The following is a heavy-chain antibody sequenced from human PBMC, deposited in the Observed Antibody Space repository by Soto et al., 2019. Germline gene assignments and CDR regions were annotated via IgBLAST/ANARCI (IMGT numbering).Heavy chain of an antibody. CDR1: GGPISSYY. CDR2: IYYSGST. CDR3: ARALLYYYDSSGPVDY. D-gene: IGHD3-22*01. Sequence: SETLSLTCTVSGGPISSYYWSWIRQPPGKGLEWIGYIYYSGSTNYNPSLKSRVTISVDTSKNQFSLKLSSVTAADTAVYYCARALLYYYDSSGPVDYWGQGTLVTVSS. V-gene: IGHV4-59*01. J-gene: IGHJ4*02.